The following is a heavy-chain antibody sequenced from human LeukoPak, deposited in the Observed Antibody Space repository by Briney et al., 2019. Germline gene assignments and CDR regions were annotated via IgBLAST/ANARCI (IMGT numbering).Heavy chain of an antibody. D-gene: IGHD3-22*01. V-gene: IGHV3-69-1*01. CDR3: ARVYYDSSGGPDY. CDR1: GFTFSDYY. J-gene: IGHJ4*02. Sequence: GGSLRLSCAASGFTFSDYYMTWVRQAPGKGLEWVACISSTGNICYADSVKGRFTISRDNSKNTLYLQMNSLRAEDTAVYYCARVYYDSSGGPDYWGQGTLVTVSS. CDR2: ISSTGNI.